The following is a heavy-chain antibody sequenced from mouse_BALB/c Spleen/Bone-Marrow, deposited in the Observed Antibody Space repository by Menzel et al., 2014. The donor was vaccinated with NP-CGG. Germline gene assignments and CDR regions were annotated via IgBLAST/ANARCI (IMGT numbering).Heavy chain of an antibody. J-gene: IGHJ2*01. CDR2: IDPANGNT. V-gene: IGHV14-3*02. D-gene: IGHD2-4*01. Sequence: EVQLQQSGAEVVKPGASVKLSCTASGFNIKDTYMHWVKQRPEQGLEWIGRIDPANGNTKSDPKFQGKTTITVDTSSNTASLQLGSLTSEDTAVDYCARYDYGVYFDYWGQGTTLTVSS. CDR3: ARYDYGVYFDY. CDR1: GFNIKDTY.